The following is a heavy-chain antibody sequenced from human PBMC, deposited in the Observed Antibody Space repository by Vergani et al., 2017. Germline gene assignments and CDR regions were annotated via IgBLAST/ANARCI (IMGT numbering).Heavy chain of an antibody. Sequence: QVQLQESGPGLVKPPGTLSFTCAVSGDSISSNNCWTWVSQLQGKGLEWIGEICHTEDNKYSPSLKSRVTVSVDESRNLFSLRLNSVTAADTAVYYCATIGYRRWGYYFDYWGQGILVTVSS. V-gene: IGHV4-4*03. CDR1: GDSISSNNC. J-gene: IGHJ4*02. D-gene: IGHD2-2*02. CDR3: ATIGYRRWGYYFDY. CDR2: ICHTEDN.